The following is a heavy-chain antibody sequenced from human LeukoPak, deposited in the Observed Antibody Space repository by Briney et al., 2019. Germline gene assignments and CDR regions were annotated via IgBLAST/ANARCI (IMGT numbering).Heavy chain of an antibody. CDR2: IYYSGST. D-gene: IGHD3-10*01. J-gene: IGHJ4*02. V-gene: IGHV4-39*07. Sequence: PSETLSLTCTVSGGSISSYYWGWIRQPPGKGLEWIGSIYYSGSTYYNPSLKSRVTISVDTSKNQFSLKLSSVTAADTAVYYCARAFDGSGTPSPLGYWGQGTLVTVSS. CDR3: ARAFDGSGTPSPLGY. CDR1: GGSISSYY.